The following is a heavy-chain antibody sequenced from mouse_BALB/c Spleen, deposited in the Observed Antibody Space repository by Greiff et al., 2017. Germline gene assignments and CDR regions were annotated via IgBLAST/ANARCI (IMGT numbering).Heavy chain of an antibody. CDR2: INPGSGGT. CDR3: ARSGKGDAMDY. Sequence: VKLQQSGAELVRPGTSVKVSCKASGYAFTNYLIEWVKQRPGQGLEWIGVINPGSGGTNYNEKFKGKATLTADKSSSTAYMQLSSLTSDDSAVYFCARSGKGDAMDYWGQGTSVTVAS. V-gene: IGHV1-54*01. D-gene: IGHD3-1*01. J-gene: IGHJ4*01. CDR1: GYAFTNYL.